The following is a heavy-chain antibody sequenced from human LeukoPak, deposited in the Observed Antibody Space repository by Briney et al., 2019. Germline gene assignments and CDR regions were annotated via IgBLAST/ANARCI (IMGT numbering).Heavy chain of an antibody. CDR3: ARVSYYYDSSGRYFDY. CDR2: IKQDGSEK. CDR1: GFSFSSYW. J-gene: IGHJ4*02. D-gene: IGHD3-22*01. V-gene: IGHV3-7*01. Sequence: GGSLRLSCAASGFSFSSYWMGWVSQAPGKGLEWVADIKQDGSEKYYVDSVKGRFTISRDNAKNSLYLQMNSLRAEDTAVYYCARVSYYYDSSGRYFDYWGQGTLVTVSS.